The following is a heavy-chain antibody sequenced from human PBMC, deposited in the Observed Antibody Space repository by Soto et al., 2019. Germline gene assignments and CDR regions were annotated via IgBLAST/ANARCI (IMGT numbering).Heavy chain of an antibody. CDR1: GGSISSDNW. J-gene: IGHJ4*02. Sequence: SETLSLTCAVSGGSISSDNWWNWVRQPPGKGLEWIGEIYHTGSTNYNPSLKSRVTISVDKSKNQFSLKLTSVTDADTAVYYCAKDLWGAKATDYWGQGTLVTVSS. V-gene: IGHV4-4*02. CDR2: IYHTGST. CDR3: AKDLWGAKATDY. D-gene: IGHD7-27*01.